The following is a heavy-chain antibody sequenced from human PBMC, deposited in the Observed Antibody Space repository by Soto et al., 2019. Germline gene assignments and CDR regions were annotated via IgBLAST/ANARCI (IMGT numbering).Heavy chain of an antibody. V-gene: IGHV1-8*01. CDR2: MNSNSGNT. J-gene: IGHJ4*02. CDR1: GYTFTNYY. CDR3: AKSSNRAHFDY. D-gene: IGHD6-6*01. Sequence: GASVKVSCKASGYTFTNYYINWVRQAPGQGLEWMGWMNSNSGNTGYAQKFQGRVTMTRITSINTVFMELSSLRSEDTAVYYCAKSSNRAHFDYWGQGTLVTVSS.